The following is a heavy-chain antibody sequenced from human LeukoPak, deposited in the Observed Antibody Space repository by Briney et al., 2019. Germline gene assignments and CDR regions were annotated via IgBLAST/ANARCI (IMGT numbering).Heavy chain of an antibody. V-gene: IGHV1-8*03. Sequence: GASVKVSCKASGYTFTSYYINWVRQATGQGLEWMGWMNPNSGNTGYAQKFQGRVTITRNTSISTAYMELSSLRSEDTAVYYCARSGSYPTDAFDIWRQGTMVTVSS. CDR3: ARSGSYPTDAFDI. J-gene: IGHJ3*02. CDR2: MNPNSGNT. D-gene: IGHD1-26*01. CDR1: GYTFTSYY.